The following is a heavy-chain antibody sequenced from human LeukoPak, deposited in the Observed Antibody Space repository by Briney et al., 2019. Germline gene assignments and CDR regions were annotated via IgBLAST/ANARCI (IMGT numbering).Heavy chain of an antibody. CDR2: INPNSGGT. Sequence: GASVKVSCKASGYTFTGYYMHWVRQAPGQGLEWMGWINPNSGGTNYAQKFQGRVTMTRDTSISTAYMELSRLRSDDTAVYYCARGAWYSSGYTALHYFDYWGQGTLATVSS. D-gene: IGHD6-19*01. V-gene: IGHV1-2*02. J-gene: IGHJ4*02. CDR3: ARGAWYSSGYTALHYFDY. CDR1: GYTFTGYY.